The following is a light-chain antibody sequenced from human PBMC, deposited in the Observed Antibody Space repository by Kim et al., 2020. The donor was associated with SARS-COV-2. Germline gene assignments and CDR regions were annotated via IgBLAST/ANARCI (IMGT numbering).Light chain of an antibody. Sequence: DIQMTQSPSTLSASVRDRVTITCRASQSISSWLAWYQQKPGKAPKLLIYKASSLESGVPSRFSGSGSGTEFTLTISNLQPDDFATYYCQQYNSYSQTFGQGTKVDIK. J-gene: IGKJ1*01. CDR3: QQYNSYSQT. CDR1: QSISSW. V-gene: IGKV1-5*03. CDR2: KAS.